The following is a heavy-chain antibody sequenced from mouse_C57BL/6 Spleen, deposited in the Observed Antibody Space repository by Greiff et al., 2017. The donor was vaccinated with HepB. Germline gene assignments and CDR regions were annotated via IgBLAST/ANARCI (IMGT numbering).Heavy chain of an antibody. V-gene: IGHV1-59*01. Sequence: QVQLQQPGAELVRPGPSVKLSCKASGYTFTSYWMHWVKQRPGQGPEWIGVIDPSDSYTNYNQKFKGKATLTVDTSSSTAYMQLSSLTSEDSAVYYCARCPSWLLPYYAMDYWGQGTSVTVSS. CDR3: ARCPSWLLPYYAMDY. CDR1: GYTFTSYW. J-gene: IGHJ4*01. D-gene: IGHD2-3*01. CDR2: IDPSDSYT.